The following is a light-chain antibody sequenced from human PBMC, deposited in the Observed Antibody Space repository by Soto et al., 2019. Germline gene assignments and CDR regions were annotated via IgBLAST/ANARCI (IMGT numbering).Light chain of an antibody. CDR2: MAS. CDR1: QSISAW. J-gene: IGKJ5*01. CDR3: QQLKSYPIT. Sequence: DIQMTQSPSTLSASVGDRVTIACRASQSISAWLAWYQQKPGKAPNLLIYMASTLQSGVPSRFSGSASGTEFTLTISSLQPEDFATYYCQQLKSYPITFGQGTRLEIK. V-gene: IGKV1-5*03.